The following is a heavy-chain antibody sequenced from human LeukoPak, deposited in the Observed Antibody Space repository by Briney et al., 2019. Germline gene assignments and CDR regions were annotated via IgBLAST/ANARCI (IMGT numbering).Heavy chain of an antibody. CDR2: IYFSGGT. CDR1: GFTFSNAW. V-gene: IGHV4-39*01. Sequence: GSLRLSCAVSGFTFSNAWMSWVRQAPGKGLEWIGSIYFSGGTYYNASLKSRVTISVDTSKNQFSLKLSSVTAADTAVYYCARQTGSGLFSLPGGQGTLVTVSS. J-gene: IGHJ4*02. D-gene: IGHD3-10*01. CDR3: ARQTGSGLFSLP.